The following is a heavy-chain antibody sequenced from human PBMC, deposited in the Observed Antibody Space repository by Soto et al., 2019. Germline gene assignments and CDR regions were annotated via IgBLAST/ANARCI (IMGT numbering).Heavy chain of an antibody. CDR1: GYTFTSSD. CDR2: MNPNTGNT. Sequence: QVQLVQSGAEGKKPGASGRVSRKASGYTFTSSDVYWVRQATGQGLELMGWMNPNTGNTGYAQKFQGRITMTRNTSISTAYMELSSLSSEATAVYYCARGSNHCSGGSCYSDWFDSWAQGTPGTVSS. V-gene: IGHV1-8*01. J-gene: IGHJ5*01. CDR3: ARGSNHCSGGSCYSDWFDS. D-gene: IGHD2-15*01.